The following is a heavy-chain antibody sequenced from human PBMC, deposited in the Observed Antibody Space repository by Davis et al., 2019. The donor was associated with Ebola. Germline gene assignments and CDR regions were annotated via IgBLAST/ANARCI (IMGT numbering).Heavy chain of an antibody. J-gene: IGHJ5*02. D-gene: IGHD3-10*01. V-gene: IGHV4-34*01. CDR3: ARRSGKFDP. Sequence: MPSETLSLTCAVYGGSFCGYYWSWIRQPPGKGLEWIGEINHSGSTNYNPSLKSRVTISVDTSKNQFSLKVNSVTAADTAVYYCARRSGKFDPWGQGTLVTVSS. CDR1: GGSFCGYY. CDR2: INHSGST.